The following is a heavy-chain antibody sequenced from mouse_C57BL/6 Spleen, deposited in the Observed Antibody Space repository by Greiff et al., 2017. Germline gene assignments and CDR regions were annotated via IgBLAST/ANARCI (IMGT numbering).Heavy chain of an antibody. J-gene: IGHJ2*01. CDR3: ARRDGRGYFDY. V-gene: IGHV1-4*01. CDR1: GYTFTSYT. D-gene: IGHD2-3*01. Sequence: VKLVESGAELARPGASVKMSCKASGYTFTSYTMHWVKQRPGQGLEWIGYINPSSGYTKYNQKFKDKATLTADKSSSTAYMQLSSLTSEDSAVYYCARRDGRGYFDYWGQGTTLTVSS. CDR2: INPSSGYT.